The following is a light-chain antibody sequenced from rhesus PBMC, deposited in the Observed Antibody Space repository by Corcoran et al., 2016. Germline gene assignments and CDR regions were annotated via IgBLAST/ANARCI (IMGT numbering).Light chain of an antibody. CDR3: PHYYANPYS. CDR2: AGS. J-gene: IGKJ2*01. CDR1: QNIYSN. Sequence: DIQMTQSPSALSASVGERVTISWRASQNIYSNLAWYQQKPGKAPTLLIYAGSRLQTGIPSRFSGSGYGTDFTLPISSLPPEDSAASYCPHYYANPYSFVPGTKVEIK. V-gene: IGKV1S12*01.